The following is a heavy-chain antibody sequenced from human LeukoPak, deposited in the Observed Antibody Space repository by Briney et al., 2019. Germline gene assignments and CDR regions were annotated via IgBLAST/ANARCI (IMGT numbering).Heavy chain of an antibody. Sequence: GGSLRLSCAASGFTFSSYSITWVRQAPGKGLEWVSSISSSSSYISYADSVKGRFTISRDNAKNSLYLQMNSLRAEDTAVYYCARDVAYYDSSGYLDYWGQGTLVTVSS. V-gene: IGHV3-21*01. D-gene: IGHD3-22*01. CDR1: GFTFSSYS. J-gene: IGHJ4*02. CDR2: ISSSSSYI. CDR3: ARDVAYYDSSGYLDY.